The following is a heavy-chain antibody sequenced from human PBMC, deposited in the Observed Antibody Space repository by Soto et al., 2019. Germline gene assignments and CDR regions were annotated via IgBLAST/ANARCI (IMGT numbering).Heavy chain of an antibody. CDR2: IYTSGGT. CDR1: GGSISDNDYY. D-gene: IGHD3-10*01. CDR3: ARGEVRGAFDI. V-gene: IGHV4-30-4*01. Sequence: QVQLQESGPGLVRPSQTLSLTCTLSGGSISDNDYYWTWIRQSPGVGLEWLGYIYTSGGTSYNPSITSRLSISADTSSYRFSLKLTSVTAADTAVYFCARGEVRGAFDIWGPGTKVHVSS. J-gene: IGHJ3*02.